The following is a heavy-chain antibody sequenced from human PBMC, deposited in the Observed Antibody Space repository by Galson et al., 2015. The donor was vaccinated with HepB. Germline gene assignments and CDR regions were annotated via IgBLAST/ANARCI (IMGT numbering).Heavy chain of an antibody. CDR3: ARDFQGFRGYKYDNAFHI. J-gene: IGHJ3*02. D-gene: IGHD5-18*01. CDR1: RFTFSTST. CDR2: ISYDGSSI. Sequence: SLRLSCAASRFTFSTSTMHWVRQAPGKGLEWVALISYDGSSIYYADSVKGRFTISRDNSKNTLSLQMNSLRTDDTAVYYCARDFQGFRGYKYDNAFHIWGQGTTVTVSS. V-gene: IGHV3-30*04.